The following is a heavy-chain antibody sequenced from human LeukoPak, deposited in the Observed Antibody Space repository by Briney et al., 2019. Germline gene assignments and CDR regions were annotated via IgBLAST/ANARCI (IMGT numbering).Heavy chain of an antibody. CDR3: VRRVVGAMPFDY. D-gene: IGHD1-26*01. Sequence: GGSPRLPCAASGFTFSSYNMNWVRQAPGKGLEWISYITTSSSEIYYADSVKGRFTISRDNAKNSLYLQMYSLRDEDTAVYYCVRRVVGAMPFDYWGQGTLVTVSS. V-gene: IGHV3-48*02. CDR2: ITTSSSEI. CDR1: GFTFSSYN. J-gene: IGHJ4*02.